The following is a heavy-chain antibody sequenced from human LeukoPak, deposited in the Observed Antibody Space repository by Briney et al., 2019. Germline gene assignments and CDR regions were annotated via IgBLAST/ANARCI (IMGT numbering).Heavy chain of an antibody. CDR3: VRNLPGAGY. J-gene: IGHJ4*02. V-gene: IGHV3-7*01. CDR1: GFTFNNYW. Sequence: GGSLRHSCAASGFTFNNYWLSWVRQAPGKGLEWVANIKTDGSETYYVDAVKGRFTISRDNAKNSLYLQMNNLRVEDTAVYYCVRNLPGAGYWGQGTLVIVSS. CDR2: IKTDGSET. D-gene: IGHD3-9*01.